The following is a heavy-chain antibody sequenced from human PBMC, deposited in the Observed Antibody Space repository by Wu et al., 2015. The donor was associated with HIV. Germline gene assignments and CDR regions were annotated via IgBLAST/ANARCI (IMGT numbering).Heavy chain of an antibody. CDR2: IPDSGNT. V-gene: IGHV4-59*01. J-gene: IGHJ3*02. CDR1: GGSISTYF. D-gene: IGHD2-2*01. CDR3: ARDSTSVAFDI. Sequence: QVQLQESGPGLVKPSETLSLTCTVSGGSISTYFWSWIRQPPGKGLEWIGYIPDSGNTNYNPSLKSRVTISVDTSKKQFSLKLSSVTAADTAVYYCARDSTSVAFDIWGQGTMVTVSS.